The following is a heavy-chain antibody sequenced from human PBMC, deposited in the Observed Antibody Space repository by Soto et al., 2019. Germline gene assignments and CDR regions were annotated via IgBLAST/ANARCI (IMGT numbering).Heavy chain of an antibody. J-gene: IGHJ5*02. CDR1: GGSISSGSYY. V-gene: IGHV4-61*01. Sequence: NPSETLSLTCTVSGGSISSGSYYWSWIRQPPGKGLEWIGYIYYSGSTNYNPSLKSRVTISVDTSKNQFSLKLSSVTAADTAVYYCAKSGVDSSSWYNWFDPWGQGNLVTVSS. CDR2: IYYSGST. CDR3: AKSGVDSSSWYNWFDP. D-gene: IGHD6-13*01.